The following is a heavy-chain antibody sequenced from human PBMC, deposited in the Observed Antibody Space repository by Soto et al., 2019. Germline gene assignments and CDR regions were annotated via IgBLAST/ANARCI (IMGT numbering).Heavy chain of an antibody. CDR3: ARRKTRPEAFDY. CDR1: GGSISSYY. CDR2: VYSSGST. Sequence: PSETLSLTCTVSGGSISSYYWTWMRQPPGKGLEWIGYVYSSGSTKYNPSLRSRVTISLDTSKSQFSLKLNSVTAADTAVYYCARRKTRPEAFDYWGQGSLVTVS. V-gene: IGHV4-59*08. J-gene: IGHJ4*02.